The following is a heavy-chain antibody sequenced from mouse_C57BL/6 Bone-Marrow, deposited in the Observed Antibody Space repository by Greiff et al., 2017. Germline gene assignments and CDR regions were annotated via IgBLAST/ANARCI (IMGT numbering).Heavy chain of an antibody. J-gene: IGHJ4*01. D-gene: IGHD3-3*01. Sequence: VKLQQPGAELVRPGTSVKLSCKASGYTFTSYWMHWVKQTPGQGLEWIGVIDPSDSYTNYNQKFKGKATLTVDTTSSTAYMQLSSLTSEDSAVYYCAREGLHWYYAMDYWGQGTSVTVSS. CDR3: AREGLHWYYAMDY. CDR1: GYTFTSYW. V-gene: IGHV1-59*01. CDR2: IDPSDSYT.